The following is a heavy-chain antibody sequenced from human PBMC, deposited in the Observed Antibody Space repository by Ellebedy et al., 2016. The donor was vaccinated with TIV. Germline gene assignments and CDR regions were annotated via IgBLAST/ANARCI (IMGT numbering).Heavy chain of an antibody. CDR2: ISYDGSNQ. J-gene: IGHJ4*02. CDR3: ARDIVVVPAAMPVGLGY. Sequence: GESLKISCVASGFTFSDYYMSWIRQAPGKGLAWVAVISYDGSNQYYADSVKGRFTISRDNSKNTLYLQMNSLRAEDTAVYYCARDIVVVPAAMPVGLGYWGQGTLVTVSS. CDR1: GFTFSDYY. D-gene: IGHD2-2*01. V-gene: IGHV3-30-3*01.